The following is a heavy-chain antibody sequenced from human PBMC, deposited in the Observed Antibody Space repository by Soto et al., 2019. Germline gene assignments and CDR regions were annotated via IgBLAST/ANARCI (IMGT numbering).Heavy chain of an antibody. D-gene: IGHD2-8*01. CDR2: INAGNGNT. CDR1: GYTFTSYA. V-gene: IGHV1-3*01. Sequence: ASVTVSCTASGYTFTSYAMYWVRQAPGQRLEWMGWINAGNGNTKYSQKFQGRVTITRDTSASTAYMELSSLRSEDTAVYYCARDLGYCTNGVCYPAWFDPWGQGTLVTVSS. J-gene: IGHJ5*02. CDR3: ARDLGYCTNGVCYPAWFDP.